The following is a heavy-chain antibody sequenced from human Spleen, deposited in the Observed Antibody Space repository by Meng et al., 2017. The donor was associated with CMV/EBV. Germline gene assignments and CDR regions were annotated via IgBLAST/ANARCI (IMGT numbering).Heavy chain of an antibody. CDR1: GFTLTDYY. CDR3: VREDYGDYFFDT. D-gene: IGHD4-17*01. J-gene: IGHJ4*02. Sequence: GGPLRLSCAASGFTLTDYYVSWIRQAPGKGLEWLSYISGSGNTIHYADSVRGRFIISRDTPKNSVYLQMNSLRAEDTAVYYCVREDYGDYFFDTWGQGTRVTVSS. V-gene: IGHV3-11*01. CDR2: ISGSGNTI.